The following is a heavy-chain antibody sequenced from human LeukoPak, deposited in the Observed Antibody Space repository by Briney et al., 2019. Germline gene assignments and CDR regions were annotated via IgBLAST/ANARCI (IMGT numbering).Heavy chain of an antibody. J-gene: IGHJ4*02. V-gene: IGHV4-59*01. D-gene: IGHD6-13*01. CDR2: IYYSGST. CDR3: ARMAAAGTDY. Sequence: SETLSLTCTVSGGSISSYYWSWIRQPPGKGLEWIGYIYYSGSTNYNPSLKSRVTISVDTPKNQFSLKLSSVTAADTAAYYCARMAAAGTDYWGQGTLVTVSS. CDR1: GGSISSYY.